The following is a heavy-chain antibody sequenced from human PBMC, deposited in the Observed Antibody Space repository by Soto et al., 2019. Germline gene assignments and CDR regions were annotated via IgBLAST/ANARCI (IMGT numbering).Heavy chain of an antibody. CDR1: GFTFSSYG. J-gene: IGHJ6*02. Sequence: ESGGGVVQPGRSLRLSCAASGFTFSSYGMHWVRQAPGKGLEWVAVIWYDGSNKYYADSVKGRFTISRDNSKNTLYLQMNSLRAEDTAVYYCARVIAARAPYYYYGMDVWGQGTTVTVSS. CDR2: IWYDGSNK. CDR3: ARVIAARAPYYYYGMDV. D-gene: IGHD6-6*01. V-gene: IGHV3-33*01.